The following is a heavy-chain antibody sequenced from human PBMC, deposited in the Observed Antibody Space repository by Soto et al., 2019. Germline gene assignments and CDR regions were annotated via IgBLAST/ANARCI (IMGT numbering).Heavy chain of an antibody. J-gene: IGHJ4*02. Sequence: PSETLCLTYTVSGGTISSYDWSWIRQPPGKGLKWIGYIYYSGSTNYNPSLKSRVTISVDTSKNLFSLKLSSVTAADTAVYYCARDHYYDSSGYYYPYYFDYWGQGTLVTVS. CDR2: IYYSGST. CDR1: GGTISSYD. D-gene: IGHD3-22*01. V-gene: IGHV4-59*01. CDR3: ARDHYYDSSGYYYPYYFDY.